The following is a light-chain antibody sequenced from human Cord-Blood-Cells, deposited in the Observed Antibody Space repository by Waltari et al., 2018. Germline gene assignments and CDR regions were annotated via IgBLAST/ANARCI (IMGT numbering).Light chain of an antibody. V-gene: IGKV3-20*01. CDR2: GAS. Sequence: EIVLTQSPGTLSLSPGERATLSCRASQRVSRSYFAGYQQRPGQAPRHGIYGASSRATGIPDRFSGSRSGTDFTLTISRQGPEDFAVYYCQQYGSSPPLTFGGGTKVEIK. J-gene: IGKJ4*01. CDR3: QQYGSSPPLT. CDR1: QRVSRSY.